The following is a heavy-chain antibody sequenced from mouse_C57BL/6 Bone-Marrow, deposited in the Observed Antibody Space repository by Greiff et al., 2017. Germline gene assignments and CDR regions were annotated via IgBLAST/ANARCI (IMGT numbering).Heavy chain of an antibody. Sequence: QVQLKESGAELARPGASVKLSCKASGYTFTSYGISWVKQRPGQGLEWIGEIYPRSGNTYYNEKFKGKATLTADKSSSTAYMELRSLTSEDSAVYFCARSGPPWYFDVWGTGTTVTVSS. CDR2: IYPRSGNT. CDR3: ARSGPPWYFDV. V-gene: IGHV1-81*01. J-gene: IGHJ1*03. D-gene: IGHD3-1*01. CDR1: GYTFTSYG.